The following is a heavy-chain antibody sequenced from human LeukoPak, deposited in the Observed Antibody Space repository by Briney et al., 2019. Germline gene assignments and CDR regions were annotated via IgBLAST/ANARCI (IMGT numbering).Heavy chain of an antibody. V-gene: IGHV4-4*01. D-gene: IGHD2-2*01. CDR1: DDSISSTNW. Sequence: PSGTLSLTCAVSDDSISSTNWWHWVRQPPGKGLEWIGEIYHTGSTNNNPSLKSRVTISVDTSKNHFSLKLSSVTAADTAVYCCARLGSTFDIWDQGTMVTVSS. CDR2: IYHTGST. J-gene: IGHJ3*02. CDR3: ARLGSTFDI.